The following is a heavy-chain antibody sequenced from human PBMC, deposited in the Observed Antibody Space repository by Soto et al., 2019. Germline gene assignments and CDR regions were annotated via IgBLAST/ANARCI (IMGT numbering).Heavy chain of an antibody. CDR2: IWYDGSNK. Sequence: WSCLRLSSAAYGLTFSSYGMHCVRQAPGKGLEWVAVIWYDGSNKYYSDSVKRQFTISRDNSKNTLYLQMNSLRAEDTAVYYCARDSSSSYAEYFQHWGQGTLVTVSS. CDR3: ARDSSSSYAEYFQH. CDR1: GLTFSSYG. D-gene: IGHD6-6*01. J-gene: IGHJ1*01. V-gene: IGHV3-33*01.